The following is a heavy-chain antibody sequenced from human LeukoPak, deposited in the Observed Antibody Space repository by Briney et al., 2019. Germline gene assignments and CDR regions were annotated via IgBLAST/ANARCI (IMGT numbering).Heavy chain of an antibody. CDR3: ARDDYGDYGLPY. J-gene: IGHJ4*02. D-gene: IGHD4-17*01. Sequence: GGSLRLSCAASGFTFSSYDMHWVRQATGKGLEWVSAIGTAGDTYYPGSVKGRFTISRENAKNSLYLQMNSLRAEDTAVYYCARDDYGDYGLPYWSQGTLVTVSS. V-gene: IGHV3-13*01. CDR2: IGTAGDT. CDR1: GFTFSSYD.